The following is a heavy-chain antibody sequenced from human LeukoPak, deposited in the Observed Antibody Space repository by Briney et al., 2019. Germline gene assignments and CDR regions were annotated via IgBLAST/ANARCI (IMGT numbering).Heavy chain of an antibody. Sequence: EASVKVSCKASGYTFTNYYMHWVRQAPGQGLEWMGIINPSGGSTSYAQKFQGRVTMTRDMSTSTVYMELSSLRSDDTAVYYCARQGDGSGSYHKSYYYYYYMDVWGKGTTVTVSS. CDR3: ARQGDGSGSYHKSYYYYYYMDV. J-gene: IGHJ6*03. D-gene: IGHD3-10*01. CDR2: INPSGGST. CDR1: GYTFTNYY. V-gene: IGHV1-46*01.